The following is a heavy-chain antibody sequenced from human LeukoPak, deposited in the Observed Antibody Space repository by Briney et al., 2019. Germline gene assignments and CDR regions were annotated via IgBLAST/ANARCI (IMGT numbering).Heavy chain of an antibody. CDR1: GGSISSGSYY. J-gene: IGHJ4*02. CDR2: IYTSGST. V-gene: IGHV4-61*02. Sequence: SETPSLTCTVSGGSISSGSYYWSWIRQPAGKGLEWIGRIYTSGSTNYNPSLKSRVTISVDTSKNQFSLKLSSVTAADTAVYYCASQLYYDSSGYYPTWFDYWGQGTLVTVSS. CDR3: ASQLYYDSSGYYPTWFDY. D-gene: IGHD3-22*01.